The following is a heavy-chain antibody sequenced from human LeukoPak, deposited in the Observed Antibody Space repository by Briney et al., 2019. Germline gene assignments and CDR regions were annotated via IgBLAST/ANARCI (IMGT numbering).Heavy chain of an antibody. CDR1: GFTFSGSA. J-gene: IGHJ6*03. D-gene: IGHD6-19*01. CDR2: IRSKANSYAT. CDR3: ATSLSGWGTYHYMNV. V-gene: IGHV3-73*01. Sequence: PGGSLRLSCAASGFTFSGSAMLWVRQASGKGLEWVGRIRSKANSYATAYAASVKGRFTLSRDNAKNSLYLQMNSLRAEDTAVYYCATSLSGWGTYHYMNVWGKGTTVTISS.